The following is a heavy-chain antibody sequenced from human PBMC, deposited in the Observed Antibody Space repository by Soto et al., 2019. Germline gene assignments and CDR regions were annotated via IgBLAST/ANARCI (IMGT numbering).Heavy chain of an antibody. CDR3: ARVASPSVYYFDY. Sequence: QLQLQESGSGLVKPSQTLSLTCAVSGGSISSGGYSWSWIRQPPGKGLEWIGYIYHSGSTYYNPSVKSRVTISVDRSKNQFSLKLSSVTAADTAVYYCARVASPSVYYFDYWGQGTLVTVSS. CDR2: IYHSGST. CDR1: GGSISSGGYS. D-gene: IGHD6-6*01. V-gene: IGHV4-30-2*01. J-gene: IGHJ4*02.